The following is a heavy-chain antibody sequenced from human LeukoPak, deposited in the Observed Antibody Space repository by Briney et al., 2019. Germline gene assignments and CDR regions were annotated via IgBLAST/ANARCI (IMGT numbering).Heavy chain of an antibody. CDR2: IYYSGST. CDR3: ARQTRYYHSSGYYYGDAFDI. CDR1: SDSISSYY. D-gene: IGHD3-22*01. J-gene: IGHJ3*02. V-gene: IGHV4-59*01. Sequence: PSETLSLTCTVSSDSISSYYWSWIRQPPGKGLEWIGYIYYSGSTDYNPSLKSRVTISVDTSKNQFSLKLSSVTAADTAVYYCARQTRYYHSSGYYYGDAFDIWGQGTMVTVSS.